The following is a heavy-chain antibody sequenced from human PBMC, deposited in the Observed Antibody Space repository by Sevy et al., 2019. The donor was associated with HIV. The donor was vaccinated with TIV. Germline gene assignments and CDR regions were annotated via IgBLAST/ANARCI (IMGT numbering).Heavy chain of an antibody. J-gene: IGHJ6*02. Sequence: ASVKVSCKASGYIFTDYYIHWVRQAPGQGLEWMAWINSDSGVTNYAQRFQGEVTVTMDTSLNTAYLDLSRLKSNDTAIYFCARLTTKPTSDLYGMDVWGQGTTVTVSS. D-gene: IGHD4-17*01. CDR3: ARLTTKPTSDLYGMDV. CDR1: GYIFTDYY. V-gene: IGHV1-2*02. CDR2: INSDSGVT.